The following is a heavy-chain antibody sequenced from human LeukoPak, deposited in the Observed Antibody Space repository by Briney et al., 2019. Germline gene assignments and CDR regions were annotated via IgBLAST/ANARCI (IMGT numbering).Heavy chain of an antibody. CDR3: AKDPLIRPGYSSTWYDY. J-gene: IGHJ4*02. D-gene: IGHD6-13*01. CDR1: GFTFSNYW. CDR2: IKQDRSEK. V-gene: IGHV3-7*03. Sequence: PGGSLRLSCAASGFTFSNYWMSWVRQAPGKGLEWVANIKQDRSEKYYVDSVKGRFTISRDSARNSLYLQMNSLRAEDTAVYYCAKDPLIRPGYSSTWYDYWGQGTQVTVSS.